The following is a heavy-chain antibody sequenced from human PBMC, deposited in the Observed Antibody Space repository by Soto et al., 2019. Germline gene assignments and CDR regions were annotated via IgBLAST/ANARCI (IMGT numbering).Heavy chain of an antibody. CDR2: ISSSGSAI. J-gene: IGHJ4*02. D-gene: IGHD5-12*01. V-gene: IGHV3-48*03. Sequence: PGGSLRLSCAASGFTFSSYEMNWVRQAPGKGLEWVSYISSSGSAIYYADSVKGRFTISRDNAKNSLYLQMNSLRAEDTAVYYCARDIVATRGFDYWGQGTLVTVSS. CDR3: ARDIVATRGFDY. CDR1: GFTFSSYE.